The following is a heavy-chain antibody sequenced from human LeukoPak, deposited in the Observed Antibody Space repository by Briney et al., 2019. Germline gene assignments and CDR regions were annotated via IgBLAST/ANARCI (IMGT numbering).Heavy chain of an antibody. CDR2: INHSGST. CDR1: GGSFSGYY. V-gene: IGHV4-34*01. J-gene: IGHJ4*02. Sequence: SETLSLTCAVYGGSFSGYYWSWIRQPPGKGLEWIGEINHSGSTNYNPSLKSRVTISVETSKNQFSLKLSSVTAADTAVYYCARGSGSSGFNYWGQGTLVTVSS. CDR3: ARGSGSSGFNY. D-gene: IGHD6-6*01.